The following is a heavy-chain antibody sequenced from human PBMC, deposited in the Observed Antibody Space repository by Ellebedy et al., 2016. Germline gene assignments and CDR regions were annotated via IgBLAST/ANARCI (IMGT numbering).Heavy chain of an antibody. V-gene: IGHV3-53*01. D-gene: IGHD5-18*01. Sequence: GGSLRLSCAASGFTVSTNYMKWVRQAPGKGLEWVSAIFSDGNTYYADSVKGRFTISRDNSKNTLYLQMNSLRAEDTAVYYCARAHKDMVTHYYGLDVWGQGTTVTVSS. CDR2: IFSDGNT. J-gene: IGHJ6*02. CDR1: GFTVSTNY. CDR3: ARAHKDMVTHYYGLDV.